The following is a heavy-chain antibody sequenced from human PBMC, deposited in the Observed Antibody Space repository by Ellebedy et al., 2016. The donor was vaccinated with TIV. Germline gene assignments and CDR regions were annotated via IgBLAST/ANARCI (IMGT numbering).Heavy chain of an antibody. CDR2: ISGGGGTS. CDR1: GFTLRSYG. D-gene: IGHD4-17*01. Sequence: GESLKISCAASGFTLRSYGMNWVRQAPGKGLEWVSAISGGGGTSDYADSVKGRFTISRDNSKNILFLQMNSLRAEDTAVYYCARDPLGNYGDYVDYWGQGTLVTVSS. CDR3: ARDPLGNYGDYVDY. J-gene: IGHJ4*02. V-gene: IGHV3-23*01.